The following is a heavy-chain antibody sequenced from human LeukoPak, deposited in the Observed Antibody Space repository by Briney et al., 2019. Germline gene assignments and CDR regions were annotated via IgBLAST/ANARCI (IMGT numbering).Heavy chain of an antibody. J-gene: IGHJ4*02. Sequence: GGSLRLSCAASGFTFSDYYMSWIRQAPGKGLEWVSYISSSSSYTNYADSVKGRFTISRDNAKNSLYLQMNSLRAEDTGVYYCVRVLWPRGFDYWGQGALVTVSS. CDR1: GFTFSDYY. D-gene: IGHD3-10*01. V-gene: IGHV3-11*06. CDR2: ISSSSSYT. CDR3: VRVLWPRGFDY.